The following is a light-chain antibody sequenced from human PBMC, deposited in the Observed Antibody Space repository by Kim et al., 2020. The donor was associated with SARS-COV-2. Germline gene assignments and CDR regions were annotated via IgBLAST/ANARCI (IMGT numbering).Light chain of an antibody. CDR3: ASWDDKVSGVV. J-gene: IGLJ2*01. CDR2: SNN. CDR1: NSNIGNTY. V-gene: IGLV1-47*01. Sequence: GQRVTISCSGSNSNIGNTYISWYQHFPGTAPTLLIYSNNQRPSGVPDRFSGSKSGTSGSLAISGLRSDDEADYYCASWDDKVSGVVFGGGTQLTVL.